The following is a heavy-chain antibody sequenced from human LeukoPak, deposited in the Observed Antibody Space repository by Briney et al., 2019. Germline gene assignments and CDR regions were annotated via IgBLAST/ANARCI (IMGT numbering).Heavy chain of an antibody. V-gene: IGHV4-34*01. CDR1: GASLRGSY. J-gene: IGHJ2*01. CDR3: ARGGNGWYFDL. D-gene: IGHD1-14*01. CDR2: IDHSGST. Sequence: SETLSLTCAVQGASLRGSYWSWIRQPPGKGLQWIGQIDHSGSTHSIPSLKSRVTISLDTSQSQVSLKVNSVTAADTAVYFCARGGNGWYFDLWGRGTLVTVSS.